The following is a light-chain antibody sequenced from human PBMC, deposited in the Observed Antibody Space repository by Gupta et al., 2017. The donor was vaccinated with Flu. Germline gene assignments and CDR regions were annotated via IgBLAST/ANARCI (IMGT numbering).Light chain of an antibody. CDR1: QSVLYSSNNTNY. CDR2: WAS. J-gene: IGKJ1*01. CDR3: QQYYSTPRT. Sequence: NCKSSQSVLYSSNNTNYLAWYQQKPGQPPKLLIYWASTRESGVPDRFSGRGSGADFTLTISSLQAEDVAVYYCQQYYSTPRTFGQGTKVEIK. V-gene: IGKV4-1*01.